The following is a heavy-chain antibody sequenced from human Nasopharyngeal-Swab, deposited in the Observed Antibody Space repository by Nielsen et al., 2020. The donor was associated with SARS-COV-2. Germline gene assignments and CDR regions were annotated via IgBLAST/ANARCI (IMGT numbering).Heavy chain of an antibody. V-gene: IGHV3-23*01. J-gene: IGHJ6*02. CDR3: AKDNYYYYGMDV. Sequence: LSLTCAASGFTFSSYAMSWVRQAPGKGLEWVSAISGSGGSTYYADSVKGRFTISRDNSKNTLYLQMNSLRAEDTAVYYCAKDNYYYYGMDVWGQGTTVTVSS. CDR1: GFTFSSYA. CDR2: ISGSGGST.